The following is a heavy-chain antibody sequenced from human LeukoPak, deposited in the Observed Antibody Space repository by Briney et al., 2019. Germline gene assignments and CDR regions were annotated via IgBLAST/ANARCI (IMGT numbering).Heavy chain of an antibody. V-gene: IGHV3-53*01. J-gene: IGHJ4*02. Sequence: GGSLRLSCAASGLTVSSNSMSWVRQGPGKGLEWVSIIYSGDTTYYADSVKGRFTISRENAKNSLYLQMNSLRAGDTAVYYCARASHYGSGSALDYWGQGTLVTLSS. CDR3: ARASHYGSGSALDY. D-gene: IGHD3-10*01. CDR2: IYSGDTT. CDR1: GLTVSSNS.